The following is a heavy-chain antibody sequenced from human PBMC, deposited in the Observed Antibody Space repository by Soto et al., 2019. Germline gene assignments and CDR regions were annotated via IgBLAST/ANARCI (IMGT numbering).Heavy chain of an antibody. J-gene: IGHJ4*02. D-gene: IGHD2-2*01. Sequence: SETLSLTCTVSGGSISSGGYYWSWIRQHPGKGLEWIGYIYYSGSTYYNPSLKSRVTISVDTSKNQFSLKLSSVTAADTAVYYCARAKSPEYCSSTSCYGETDYWGQGTLVTVSS. CDR3: ARAKSPEYCSSTSCYGETDY. CDR2: IYYSGST. V-gene: IGHV4-31*03. CDR1: GGSISSGGYY.